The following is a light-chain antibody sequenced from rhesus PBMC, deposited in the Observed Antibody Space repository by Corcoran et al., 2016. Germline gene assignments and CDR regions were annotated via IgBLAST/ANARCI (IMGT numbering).Light chain of an antibody. J-gene: IGKJ2*01. V-gene: IGKV2-104*02. Sequence: DIVVTQTPLSLPVTPGEPASISCRSSQSLLDSEDGNTYLDWYLQKPGQSPQLLIYEVSNRASGVPDRCSGSGSDTDFTLKSSRVEAEDVGVYYCMQALEFPYSFGQGTKVEIK. CDR3: MQALEFPYS. CDR2: EVS. CDR1: QSLLDSEDGNTY.